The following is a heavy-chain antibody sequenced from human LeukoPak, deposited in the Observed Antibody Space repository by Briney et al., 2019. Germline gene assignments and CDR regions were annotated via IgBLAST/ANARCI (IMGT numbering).Heavy chain of an antibody. CDR3: AKPYYYGSRSYMDY. D-gene: IGHD3-10*01. CDR1: GFTFSSYG. Sequence: GGALRLSCAASGFTFSSYGMHWVRQAPGKGLEWVAVISYDGSNTYYADSVKGRFTISRDNSKNKLYLQMNSLRAEDTAVYYCAKPYYYGSRSYMDYWGQGTLVTVSS. CDR2: ISYDGSNT. V-gene: IGHV3-30*18. J-gene: IGHJ4*02.